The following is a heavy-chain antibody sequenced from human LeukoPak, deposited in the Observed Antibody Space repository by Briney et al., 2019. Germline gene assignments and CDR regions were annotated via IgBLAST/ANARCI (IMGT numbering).Heavy chain of an antibody. CDR2: ISGSGGSK. Sequence: WGSLRLSCAASGFTFSSYAMSWVRQAPGKGLEWVSAISGSGGSKYYADSVKGRFTISRDNSKNTLYLQMNSLRAEDTAVYYCAKDRGSCSSTSCYRDGDDYWGQGTLVTVSS. CDR1: GFTFSSYA. V-gene: IGHV3-23*01. J-gene: IGHJ4*02. CDR3: AKDRGSCSSTSCYRDGDDY. D-gene: IGHD2-2*01.